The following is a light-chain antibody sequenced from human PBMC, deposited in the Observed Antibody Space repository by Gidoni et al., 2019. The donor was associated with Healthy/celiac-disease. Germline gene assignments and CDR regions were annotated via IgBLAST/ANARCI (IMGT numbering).Light chain of an antibody. CDR2: EVS. Sequence: QSALTQPASVSGSPGQSITISCTGTSSDVGGYNYVSWYQQHPGKAPKLMIYEVSNRPSGVSKRCSGSKSGKTASLTISGLQAEDEADYYCSSYTSSSTLVVFGGGTKLTVL. CDR1: SSDVGGYNY. V-gene: IGLV2-14*01. CDR3: SSYTSSSTLVV. J-gene: IGLJ2*01.